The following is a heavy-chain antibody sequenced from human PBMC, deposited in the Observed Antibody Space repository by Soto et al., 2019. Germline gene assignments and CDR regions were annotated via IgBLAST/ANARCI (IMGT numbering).Heavy chain of an antibody. CDR1: GGSISSSSYY. Sequence: QLQLQESGPGLVKPSETLSLTCTVSGGSISSSSYYWGWIRQPPGKGLEWIGSIYYSGSTYYNPSLKSRVIISVDTSKNQFSLKLSSVTAADTAVYYCARHRGYYLDYWGQGTLVTVSS. V-gene: IGHV4-39*01. CDR3: ARHRGYYLDY. D-gene: IGHD6-13*01. CDR2: IYYSGST. J-gene: IGHJ4*02.